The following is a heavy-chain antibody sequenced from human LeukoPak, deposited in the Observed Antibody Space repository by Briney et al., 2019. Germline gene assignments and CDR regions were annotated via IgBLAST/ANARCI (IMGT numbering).Heavy chain of an antibody. J-gene: IGHJ5*02. CDR2: VSGSGGTT. Sequence: GGSLRLSCAASGFTFSSYAMSWVRQAPGKGLEWVSGVSGSGGTTYYADSVKGRFTISRDNSKNTLYLQMNSLRAEDTASYYCAKAGDYDILTGTLDPWGQGTLVTVSS. D-gene: IGHD3-9*01. CDR1: GFTFSSYA. V-gene: IGHV3-23*01. CDR3: AKAGDYDILTGTLDP.